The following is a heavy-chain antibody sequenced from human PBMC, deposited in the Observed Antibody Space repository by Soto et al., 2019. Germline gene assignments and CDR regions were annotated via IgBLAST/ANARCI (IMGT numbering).Heavy chain of an antibody. Sequence: SVKVSCKASGGTFSSYAISWVRQAPGQGLEWMGGIIPIFGTADYAQKFQGRVTITADESTSTAYMELSSLRSEDTAVYYCARDLSLVLGYYYSMDVWGQGTTVTVSS. D-gene: IGHD6-13*01. CDR3: ARDLSLVLGYYYSMDV. J-gene: IGHJ6*02. V-gene: IGHV1-69*13. CDR2: IIPIFGTA. CDR1: GGTFSSYA.